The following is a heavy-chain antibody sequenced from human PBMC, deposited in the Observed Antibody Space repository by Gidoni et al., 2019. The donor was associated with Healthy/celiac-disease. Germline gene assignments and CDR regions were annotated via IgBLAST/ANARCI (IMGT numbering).Heavy chain of an antibody. CDR3: TRLDILVGATLY. CDR1: GFTFSGSA. J-gene: IGHJ4*02. V-gene: IGHV3-73*02. D-gene: IGHD1-26*01. Sequence: EVQLVESGGGLVQPGGSLNLSCVASGFTFSGSAMHWVRQASGKGLEWVGRIRSKVNDYATAYAASVKGRFTISRDDSKNTAFLQMNSLKTEDTAVYYCTRLDILVGATLYWGQGTLVTVSS. CDR2: IRSKVNDYAT.